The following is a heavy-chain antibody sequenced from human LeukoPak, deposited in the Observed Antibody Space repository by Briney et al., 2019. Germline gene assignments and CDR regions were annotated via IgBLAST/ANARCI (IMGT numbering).Heavy chain of an antibody. Sequence: PGGSPRLSCAASGFRFSNYEMNWVRQAPGKGLEWLSYIDATGNIIYYADSVKGRFTISRDNAKNSLYLQMSSLRVEDTAVYYCARDRWRSGVYEGDFDYWGQGTLVTVSS. J-gene: IGHJ4*02. CDR3: ARDRWRSGVYEGDFDY. CDR2: IDATGNII. CDR1: GFRFSNYE. D-gene: IGHD5/OR15-5a*01. V-gene: IGHV3-48*03.